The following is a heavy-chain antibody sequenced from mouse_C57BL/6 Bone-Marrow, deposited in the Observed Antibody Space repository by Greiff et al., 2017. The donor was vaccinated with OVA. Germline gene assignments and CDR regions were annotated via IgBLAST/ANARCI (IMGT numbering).Heavy chain of an antibody. CDR3: TAIYYGYDDWYFDV. Sequence: VQLQQSGAELVRPGASVKLSCTASGFNIKDDYMHWVKQRPEQGLEGIGWIDPENGDTEYASKFQGKATITADTSSNTAYLQLSSLTSEDTAVYYCTAIYYGYDDWYFDVWGTGTTVTVSS. CDR1: GFNIKDDY. J-gene: IGHJ1*03. V-gene: IGHV14-4*01. CDR2: IDPENGDT. D-gene: IGHD2-2*01.